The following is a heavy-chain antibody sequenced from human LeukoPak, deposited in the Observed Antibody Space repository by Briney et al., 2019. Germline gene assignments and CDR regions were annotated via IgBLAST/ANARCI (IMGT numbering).Heavy chain of an antibody. CDR3: ARDLGDGYRPF. V-gene: IGHV4-38-2*02. D-gene: IGHD5-24*01. CDR2: IYYSGTT. CDR1: SSSISSGYY. J-gene: IGHJ4*02. Sequence: PSETLSLTCAVSSSSISSGYYWGWIRQPPGKGLEWIGSIYYSGTTYYNPSLKGRVTISINTPKNQLSLNLSSVTAADTAVYFCARDLGDGYRPFWGQGALVTVSS.